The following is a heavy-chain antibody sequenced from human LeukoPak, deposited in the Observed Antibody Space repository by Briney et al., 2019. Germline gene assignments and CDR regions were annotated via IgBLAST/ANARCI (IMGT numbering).Heavy chain of an antibody. V-gene: IGHV4-59*08. D-gene: IGHD1-14*01. J-gene: IGHJ4*02. CDR2: IYYSGSNS. CDR3: ARYFSGYNNRWYLDY. CDR1: GGSINNYY. Sequence: PSAPLSLTCSVSGGSINNYYWSWIRQPPGKGLEWIGYIYYSGSNSDYNPSLNSRATMSVETPKNQFSLNLRSVTAADTAVYYCARYFSGYNNRWYLDYWGQGTLVTVSS.